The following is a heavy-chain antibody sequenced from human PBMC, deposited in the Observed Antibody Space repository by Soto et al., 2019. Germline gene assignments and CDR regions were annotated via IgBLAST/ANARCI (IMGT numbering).Heavy chain of an antibody. D-gene: IGHD2-2*01. CDR2: IYYRGTT. CDR3: ARGGGSPYHDREFDY. V-gene: IGHV4-59*11. J-gene: IGHJ4*02. CDR1: GVSTSNHY. Sequence: QVQLQESGPGLVKPSETLSLTCSVSGVSTSNHYWTWIRKPPGQGPEWIGCIYYRGTTNYNASFNSRVTISVDTSKNQFSLKLTSVTTADTAVYYWARGGGSPYHDREFDYWGQGILVTVSS.